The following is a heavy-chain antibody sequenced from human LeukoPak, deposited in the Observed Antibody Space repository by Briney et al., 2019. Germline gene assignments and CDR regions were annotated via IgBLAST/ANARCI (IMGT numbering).Heavy chain of an antibody. V-gene: IGHV4-34*01. Sequence: SETLSLTCAVYGGSFSGYHWSWIRQPPGEGLEWIGEISHSGITNYKPSLKSRVTIAVDTSKNQLSLKLSSVTAADTAVYYCARGNWNGRRYLDLWGRGTLVTVSS. CDR2: ISHSGIT. J-gene: IGHJ2*01. CDR1: GGSFSGYH. D-gene: IGHD1-20*01. CDR3: ARGNWNGRRYLDL.